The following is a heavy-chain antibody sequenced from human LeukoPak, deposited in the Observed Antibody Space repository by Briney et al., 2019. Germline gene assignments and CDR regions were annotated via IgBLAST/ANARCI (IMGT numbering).Heavy chain of an antibody. CDR1: GFTFSSYT. Sequence: GGSLRLSCAASGFTFSSYTMSWVREAPGKGLEWVSSISSSINYIYHADSVKGRFTISRDDAQNSVYLQMNSLKDEDTAVYYCARSRTSSPYDKNLNFWGQGTLVIVSS. J-gene: IGHJ4*02. CDR2: ISSSINYI. V-gene: IGHV3-21*01. D-gene: IGHD1-14*01. CDR3: ARSRTSSPYDKNLNF.